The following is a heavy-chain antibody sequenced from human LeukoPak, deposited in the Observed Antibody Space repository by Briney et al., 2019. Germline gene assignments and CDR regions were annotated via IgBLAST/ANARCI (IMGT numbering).Heavy chain of an antibody. CDR1: GNTFSSYA. CDR2: INAGNGNT. V-gene: IGHV1-3*01. Sequence: ASVTVSCKASGNTFSSYAMHWVRQAPGQRLEWMGWINAGNGNTKYSQKFQGRVTITRDTSASTAYMELSSLRSEDTAVYYCARDYSGSYYQNTFDYWGQGTLVTVSS. D-gene: IGHD1-26*01. CDR3: ARDYSGSYYQNTFDY. J-gene: IGHJ4*02.